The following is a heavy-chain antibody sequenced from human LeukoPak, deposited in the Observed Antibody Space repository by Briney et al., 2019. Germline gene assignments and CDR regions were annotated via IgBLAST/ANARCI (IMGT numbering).Heavy chain of an antibody. J-gene: IGHJ6*03. V-gene: IGHV1-69*05. CDR3: ARAGGLLSYYYMDV. CDR2: IIPIFGTA. CDR1: RGTFSSYA. D-gene: IGHD3-10*01. Sequence: GASVKVSCKASRGTFSSYAISWVRQAPGQGLEWMGGIIPIFGTANYAQKFQGRVTITTDESTSTAYMELSSLRSEDTAVYYCARAGGLLSYYYMDVWGKGTTVTVSS.